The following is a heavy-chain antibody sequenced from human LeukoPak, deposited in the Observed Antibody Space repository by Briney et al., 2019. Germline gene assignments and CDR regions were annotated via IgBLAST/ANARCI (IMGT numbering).Heavy chain of an antibody. J-gene: IGHJ4*02. CDR3: AKDMGPNYGSGSFDY. CDR2: ITTSSTYT. CDR1: GFSFSSYN. D-gene: IGHD3-10*01. Sequence: GGSLRLSCEASGFSFSSYNMDWVRQTPGKGLEWISSITTSSTYTFYADSVKGRFTISRDNAKNSLYLQMNSLRAEDTALYYCAKDMGPNYGSGSFDYWGQGTLVTVSS. V-gene: IGHV3-21*04.